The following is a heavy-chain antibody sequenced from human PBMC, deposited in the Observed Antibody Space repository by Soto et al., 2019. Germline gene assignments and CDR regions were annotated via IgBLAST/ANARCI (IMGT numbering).Heavy chain of an antibody. CDR2: IYWDDDK. CDR3: AHVPGSGQLLYSYYYYMDV. Sequence: QITLKESGPTLVKPTQTLTLTCTFSGFSLTTRGVGVGWIRQPPGKALEWLALIYWDDDKRYSPSLKSRLTITKDTYKNQVVLTLTNMDPVDTATYYCAHVPGSGQLLYSYYYYMDVWGKGATVAVS. CDR1: GFSLTTRGVG. V-gene: IGHV2-5*02. D-gene: IGHD3-10*01. J-gene: IGHJ6*03.